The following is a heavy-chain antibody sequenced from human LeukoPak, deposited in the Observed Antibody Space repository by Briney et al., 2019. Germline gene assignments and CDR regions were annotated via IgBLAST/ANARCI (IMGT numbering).Heavy chain of an antibody. CDR1: GFTFSSYA. V-gene: IGHV3-30-3*01. CDR2: ISYDGSNK. Sequence: GRSLRLSCAASGFTFSSYAMHWVRQAPGKGPEWVAVISYDGSNKYYADSVKGRFTISRDNSKNTLYLQMNSLRAEDTAVYYCARDPVAGYFDYWGQGTLVTVSS. D-gene: IGHD6-19*01. J-gene: IGHJ4*02. CDR3: ARDPVAGYFDY.